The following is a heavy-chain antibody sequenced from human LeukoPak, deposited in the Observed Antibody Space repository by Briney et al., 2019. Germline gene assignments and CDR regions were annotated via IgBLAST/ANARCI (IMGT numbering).Heavy chain of an antibody. CDR1: GGSFIGYY. V-gene: IGHV4-34*01. CDR2: ISHSGTN. J-gene: IGHJ6*03. Sequence: SETLSLTCVGYGGSFIGYYWSWIRPPPGRGVEWMGEISHSGTNNYNPSLKSRVTISVDTSKNQFSLKLSSVTAADTAVFYCARAGWVWSGYYMDVWGKGTTVTVSS. D-gene: IGHD3-3*01. CDR3: ARAGWVWSGYYMDV.